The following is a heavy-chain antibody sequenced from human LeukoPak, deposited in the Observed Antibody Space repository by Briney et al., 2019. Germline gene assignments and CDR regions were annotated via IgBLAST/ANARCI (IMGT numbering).Heavy chain of an antibody. CDR2: INHSGST. J-gene: IGHJ4*02. D-gene: IGHD3-10*01. Sequence: NPSETQSLTCAVYGGSFSGYYWSWIRQPPGKGLEWIGEINHSGSTNYNPSLKSRVTISVDTSKNQFSLKLSSVTAADTAVYYCARVPMVRGVRSDYWGQGTLVTVSS. CDR1: GGSFSGYY. CDR3: ARVPMVRGVRSDY. V-gene: IGHV4-34*01.